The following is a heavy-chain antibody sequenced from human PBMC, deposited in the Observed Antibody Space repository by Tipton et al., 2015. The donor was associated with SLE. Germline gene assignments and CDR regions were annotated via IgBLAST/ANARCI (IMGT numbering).Heavy chain of an antibody. CDR1: GDSFSSGSSS. J-gene: IGHJ5*02. CDR2: IYNSGIT. CDR3: AKRGVVSRFDP. Sequence: TLSLTCTVSGDSFSSGSSSWNWVRQPAGKGLEWIGLIYNSGITNYNPSLQSRVTLSVDMSKNQFSLKVNSVTAADTAVYYCAKRGVVSRFDPWGQGILVTVSS. D-gene: IGHD5/OR15-5a*01. V-gene: IGHV4-61*02.